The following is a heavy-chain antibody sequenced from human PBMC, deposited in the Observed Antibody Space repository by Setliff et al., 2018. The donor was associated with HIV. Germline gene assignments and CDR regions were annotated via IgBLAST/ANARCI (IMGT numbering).Heavy chain of an antibody. J-gene: IGHJ3*02. V-gene: IGHV4-61*01. D-gene: IGHD6-6*01. CDR1: GASISDSNSY. CDR3: ARGQATQRYSSSPGAFDI. CDR2: MYYSGST. Sequence: KASETLSLTCAVYGASISDSNSYWGWIRQPPGKRLEWIGYMYYSGSTNYKPSLKSRVTISVDTSKNQFSLKLNSVTAADTAVYYCARGQATQRYSSSPGAFDIWGQGTLVTVSS.